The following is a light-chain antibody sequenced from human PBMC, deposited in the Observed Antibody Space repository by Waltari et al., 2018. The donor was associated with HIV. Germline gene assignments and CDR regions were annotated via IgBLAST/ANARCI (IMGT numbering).Light chain of an antibody. CDR2: RNY. CDR1: TSNIETQW. V-gene: IGLV1-47*01. J-gene: IGLJ3*02. CDR3: EAWDSTLKETL. Sequence: QSVLTQPPSASGTPGQTVTISCSGSTSNIETQWVYWYQQLPGTAPKLLIYRNYKRPSGVPERFSVSKSGASASLVISGRRSEDEADYYCEAWDSTLKETLFGGGTKLTVL.